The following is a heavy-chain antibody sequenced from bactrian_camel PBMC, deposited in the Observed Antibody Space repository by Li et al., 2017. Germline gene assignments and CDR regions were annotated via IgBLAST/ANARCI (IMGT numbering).Heavy chain of an antibody. CDR2: MSPDGITT. V-gene: IGHV3-2*01. D-gene: IGHD2*01. J-gene: IGHJ4*01. CDR3: ATGEGFDCSGGGICYSTFEY. CDR1: GFDFSNHY. Sequence: VQLVESGGDSVPAGGSLSLTCEVSGFDFSNHYISWVRQPPGKGLEWVARMSPDGITTQYGNSVKGRFTISRDNRENTVYLQMNSLKSEDTALYFCATGEGFDCSGGGICYSTFEYWGQGTQVTVS.